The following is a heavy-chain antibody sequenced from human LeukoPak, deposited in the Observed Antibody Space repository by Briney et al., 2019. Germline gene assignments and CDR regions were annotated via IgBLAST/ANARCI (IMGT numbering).Heavy chain of an antibody. D-gene: IGHD4-17*01. CDR2: IYHSGVT. Sequence: SETLSLTCAVSGGSISSGGYSWSWIRQPPGKGPEWIGYIYHSGVTYYNPSLKSRVTMSMAGSKNQFSLKLSSVTAADTAVYYCASWPEVHDYGDYESRPAKDAFDIWGQGTMVTVSS. J-gene: IGHJ3*02. CDR1: GGSISSGGYS. CDR3: ASWPEVHDYGDYESRPAKDAFDI. V-gene: IGHV4-30-2*01.